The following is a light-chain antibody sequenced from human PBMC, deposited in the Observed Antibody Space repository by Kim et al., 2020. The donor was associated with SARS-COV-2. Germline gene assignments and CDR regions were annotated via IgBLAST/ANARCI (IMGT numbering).Light chain of an antibody. CDR1: QSIYTN. Sequence: IVLTQFPAILSVSPGERATLSCSASQSIYTNLAWYQQQPGQAPRLLIFDASTRSTGIPARFSGSGSGTEFTLTISSLQSEDYAVYYCQQYILWRITFGQGTRLEIK. CDR3: QQYILWRIT. J-gene: IGKJ5*01. V-gene: IGKV3-15*01. CDR2: DAS.